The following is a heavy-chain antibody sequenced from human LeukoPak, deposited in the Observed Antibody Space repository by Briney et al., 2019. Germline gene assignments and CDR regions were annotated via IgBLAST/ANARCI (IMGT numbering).Heavy chain of an antibody. CDR1: GCTFSSYW. V-gene: IGHV3-74*01. CDR2: INSDGSST. D-gene: IGHD6-19*01. J-gene: IGHJ4*02. Sequence: GGSLRLACAASGCTFSSYWMHWVRQAPGKGLVWVSRINSDGSSTSYADSVKGRFTISRDNAKNTLYLQMNSLRAEDTAVYYCARRIAVAGNFDYWGQGTLVTVSS. CDR3: ARRIAVAGNFDY.